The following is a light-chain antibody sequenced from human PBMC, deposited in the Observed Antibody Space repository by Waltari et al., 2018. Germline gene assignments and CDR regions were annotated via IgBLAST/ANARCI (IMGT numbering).Light chain of an antibody. V-gene: IGKV1-39*01. CDR1: QSISSY. Sequence: DIQMTQSPSSLSASVGDRVTITCRASQSISSYLNWYHQKPGKAPKPLIYAASSLQSGVPSRFSGSGSGTDFTLTISSLQPEDFATYYCQPSYSTPTFGGGTKVEIK. J-gene: IGKJ4*01. CDR3: QPSYSTPT. CDR2: AAS.